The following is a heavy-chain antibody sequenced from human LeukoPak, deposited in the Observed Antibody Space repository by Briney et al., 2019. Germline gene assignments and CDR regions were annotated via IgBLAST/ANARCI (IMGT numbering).Heavy chain of an antibody. D-gene: IGHD6-13*01. CDR3: ARENSNSWYLDY. Sequence: SETLSLTCTVSGGSISTYYWSWIRQPPGKRLEWIRYIYNSGSTNYNPSLKSRVTISVDTSKNQFSLKLSSVTAADTAVYYCARENSNSWYLDYWGQGTLVTVSS. CDR1: GGSISTYY. J-gene: IGHJ4*02. CDR2: IYNSGST. V-gene: IGHV4-59*01.